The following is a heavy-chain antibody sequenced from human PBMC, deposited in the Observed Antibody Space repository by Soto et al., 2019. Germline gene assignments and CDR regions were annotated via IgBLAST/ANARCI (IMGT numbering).Heavy chain of an antibody. Sequence: GGSLRLSCAASGFTFSSYSMNWVRQAPGKGLEWVSSISSSSSYIYYADSVKGRFTISRDNAKNSLYLQMNSLRAEDTAVYYCARALTRGSSYGGYFDSWGQGPLVTVSP. CDR1: GFTFSSYS. D-gene: IGHD5-18*01. V-gene: IGHV3-21*01. CDR3: ARALTRGSSYGGYFDS. J-gene: IGHJ4*02. CDR2: ISSSSSYI.